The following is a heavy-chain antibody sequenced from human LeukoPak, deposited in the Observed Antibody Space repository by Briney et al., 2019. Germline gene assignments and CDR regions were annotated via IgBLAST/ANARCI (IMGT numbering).Heavy chain of an antibody. J-gene: IGHJ4*02. Sequence: SVKVSCKASGGTFSGYTISWVRQAPGQGLEWMGRIIPILGIANYAQKFQGRVTITADKSTSTAYMELSSLRSEDTAVYYCARQRIQLWSYFDYWGQGTLVTVSS. V-gene: IGHV1-69*02. CDR3: ARQRIQLWSYFDY. CDR2: IIPILGIA. D-gene: IGHD5-18*01. CDR1: GGTFSGYT.